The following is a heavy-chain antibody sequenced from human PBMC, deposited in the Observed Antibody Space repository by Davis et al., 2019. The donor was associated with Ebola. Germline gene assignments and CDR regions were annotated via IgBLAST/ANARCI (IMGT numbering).Heavy chain of an antibody. CDR1: GFLFGNYW. Sequence: GESLKISCAASGFLFGNYWMTWVRQAPGKGLEWLANIRPDGSTQAYVASVKGRFTISSDNAKNSLYLQMNSLRAEDTAVYYCVMFGYYFDYWGQGTLVTVSS. V-gene: IGHV3-7*01. D-gene: IGHD3-10*02. J-gene: IGHJ4*02. CDR2: IRPDGSTQ. CDR3: VMFGYYFDY.